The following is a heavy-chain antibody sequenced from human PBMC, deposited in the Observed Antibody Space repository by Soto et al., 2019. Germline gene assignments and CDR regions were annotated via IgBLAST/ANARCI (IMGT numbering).Heavy chain of an antibody. V-gene: IGHV3-74*01. J-gene: IGHJ6*02. CDR1: GFTFISYW. D-gene: IGHD2-21*01. Sequence: GGSLRLSCASSGFTFISYWMHWVRQAPGKGLVWVSRINSDGSSTSYADSVKGRFTISRDNAKNTLYLQMNSLRAEDTAVYYCARDGEADLNYYYYYGMDVWGQGTTVTVSS. CDR3: ARDGEADLNYYYYYGMDV. CDR2: INSDGSST.